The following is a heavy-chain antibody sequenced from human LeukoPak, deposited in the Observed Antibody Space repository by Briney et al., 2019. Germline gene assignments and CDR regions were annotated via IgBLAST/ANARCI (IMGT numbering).Heavy chain of an antibody. J-gene: IGHJ4*02. CDR2: ISGDGGST. D-gene: IGHD6-19*01. V-gene: IGHV3-43*02. Sequence: GGSLRLSCAAPGFILDNYAIHWVRHAPGKGVEGVSLISGDGGSTFYADSVRGRFTISRDNTRKSLSLQMSSLRSEDTALYYCARESETSGWYDYWGQGTLVTVSS. CDR1: GFILDNYA. CDR3: ARESETSGWYDY.